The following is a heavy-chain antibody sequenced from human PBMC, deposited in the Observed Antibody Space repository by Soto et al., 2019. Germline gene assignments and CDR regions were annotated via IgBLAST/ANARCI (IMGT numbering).Heavy chain of an antibody. J-gene: IGHJ4*02. Sequence: EVQLVESGGGLVQPGESLRLSCAASGFTFSNYWMHWVRHAPGKGLVWVSRIDSDGSRITYADFVKGRFTISSDNAKNTVYLHMNSLTAEDTAVYYCVRTSMVVAVATREDFWGPGTRVTVDS. CDR3: VRTSMVVAVATREDF. CDR1: GFTFSNYW. D-gene: IGHD2-15*01. CDR2: IDSDGSRI. V-gene: IGHV3-74*01.